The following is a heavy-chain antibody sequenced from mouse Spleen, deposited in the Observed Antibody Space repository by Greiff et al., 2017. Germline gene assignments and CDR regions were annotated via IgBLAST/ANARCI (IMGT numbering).Heavy chain of an antibody. V-gene: IGHV2-9*02. D-gene: IGHD2-4*01. Sequence: VKVVESGPGLVAPSQSLSITCTVSGFSLTSYGVHWVRQPPGKGLEWLGVIWAGGSTNYNSALMSRLSISKDNSKSQVFLKMNSLQTDDTAMYYCARDLGITTEFAYWGQGTLVTVSA. CDR3: ARDLGITTEFAY. CDR1: GFSLTSYG. CDR2: IWAGGST. J-gene: IGHJ3*01.